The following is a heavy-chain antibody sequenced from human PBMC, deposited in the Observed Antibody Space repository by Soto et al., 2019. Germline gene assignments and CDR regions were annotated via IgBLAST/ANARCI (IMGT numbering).Heavy chain of an antibody. D-gene: IGHD3-22*01. Sequence: GGSLRLSCAIFESTVSRDWMNWVRQAPGKGLEWVAHINQDGSEKYYVDSVKGRFTISRDNAKKSLYLQMNSLRAEDTAVYYCAKNPGYYYDSTGYHFDYWGQGTLVTVSS. J-gene: IGHJ4*02. V-gene: IGHV3-7*03. CDR3: AKNPGYYYDSTGYHFDY. CDR2: INQDGSEK. CDR1: ESTVSRDW.